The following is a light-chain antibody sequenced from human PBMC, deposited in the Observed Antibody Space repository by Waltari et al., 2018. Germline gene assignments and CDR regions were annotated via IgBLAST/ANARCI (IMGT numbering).Light chain of an antibody. CDR3: QSTDSSGSYRV. V-gene: IGLV3-25*03. CDR2: KDS. Sequence: SYELTQPPSVSVSPGQTATITCSGDALPKHYAYWFQQKPGQAPVLVICKDSERPSGIPERFSGSSSGTTVTLTISGVQAEDEADYYCQSTDSSGSYRVFGGGTKLTVL. J-gene: IGLJ2*01. CDR1: ALPKHY.